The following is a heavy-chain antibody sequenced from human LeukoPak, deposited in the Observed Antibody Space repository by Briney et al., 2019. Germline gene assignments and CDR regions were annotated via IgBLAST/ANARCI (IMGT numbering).Heavy chain of an antibody. V-gene: IGHV3-74*01. CDR1: GFTVSGSW. CDR3: ARAGPNWRIDY. J-gene: IGHJ4*02. D-gene: IGHD2-8*01. CDR2: INNDGSST. Sequence: GGSLSLSCAASGFTVSGSWIHWVRQAPGKGLLWVSLINNDGSSTTYADSVKGRFTISRDNAKNTLYLQMNSLRVDDTAMYYCARAGPNWRIDYWGQETLVTVSS.